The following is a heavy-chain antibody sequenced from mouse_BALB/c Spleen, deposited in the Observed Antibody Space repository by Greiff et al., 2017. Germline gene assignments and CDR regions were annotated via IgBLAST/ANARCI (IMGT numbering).Heavy chain of an antibody. CDR1: GFNIKDTY. CDR2: IDPANGNT. Sequence: EVQLQESGAELVKPGASVKLSCTASGFNIKDTYMHWVKQRPEQGLEWIGRIDPANGNTKYDPKFQGKATITADTSSNTAYLQLSSLTSEDTAVYYCAGGGYFAYWGQGTLVTVSA. D-gene: IGHD2-2*01. V-gene: IGHV14-3*02. CDR3: AGGGYFAY. J-gene: IGHJ3*01.